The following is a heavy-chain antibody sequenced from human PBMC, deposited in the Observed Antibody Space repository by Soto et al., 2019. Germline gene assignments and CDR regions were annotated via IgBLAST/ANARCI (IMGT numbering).Heavy chain of an antibody. CDR3: ARTDIDFYGLDV. V-gene: IGHV3-13*05. J-gene: IGHJ6*02. CDR2: ISAAGDP. CDR1: GFTFRNYD. Sequence: EVQLVESGGGLVQPGGSLSLSCEASGFTFRNYDMHCVRQGTGKGLEWVSGISAAGDPDYADSVEGRFTISRENAQNSFFLQMNSLRVGDTAVYYCARTDIDFYGLDVWGQGTTVIVSS.